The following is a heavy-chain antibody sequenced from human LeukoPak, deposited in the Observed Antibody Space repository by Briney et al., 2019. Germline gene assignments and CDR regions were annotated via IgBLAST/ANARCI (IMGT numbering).Heavy chain of an antibody. D-gene: IGHD3-22*01. V-gene: IGHV3-30-3*01. CDR3: TTLNYYDSSGTD. CDR1: GFTFSSYA. Sequence: GGSLRLSCAASGFTFSSYAMHWVRQAPGKGLEWVAVISYDGSNKYYADSVKGRFTISRDNSKNTLYLQMNSLKTEDTAVYYCTTLNYYDSSGTDWGQGTLVTVSS. CDR2: ISYDGSNK. J-gene: IGHJ4*02.